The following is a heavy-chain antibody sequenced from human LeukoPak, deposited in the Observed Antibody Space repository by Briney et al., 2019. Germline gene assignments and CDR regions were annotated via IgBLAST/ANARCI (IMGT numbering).Heavy chain of an antibody. J-gene: IGHJ5*02. V-gene: IGHV3-30-3*01. Sequence: GGSLRLSCAASGFTFSRYTMYWVRQAPDKGLEWVSVISYDGTKKYDADSVKGRFTISRDNSKNTLYLQMNSLTTEDTAVYYCAKDMVRGVTHNWFDPWGQGTLVTVSS. CDR2: ISYDGTKK. CDR1: GFTFSRYT. D-gene: IGHD3-10*01. CDR3: AKDMVRGVTHNWFDP.